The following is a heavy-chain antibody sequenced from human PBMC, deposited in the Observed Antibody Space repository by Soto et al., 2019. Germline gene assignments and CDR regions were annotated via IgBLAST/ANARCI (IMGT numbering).Heavy chain of an antibody. CDR3: ARGVYCSGGSCYGFGYYYYGMDV. D-gene: IGHD2-15*01. CDR2: IIPIFGTA. Sequence: QVQLVQSGAEVKKPGSSVKVSCKASGGTFSSNAISWVRQAPGQGLEWMGGIIPIFGTANYAQKFQGRVTITADESTSTAYMELSSLRSEDTAVYYCARGVYCSGGSCYGFGYYYYGMDVWGQGTTVTVSS. CDR1: GGTFSSNA. J-gene: IGHJ6*02. V-gene: IGHV1-69*01.